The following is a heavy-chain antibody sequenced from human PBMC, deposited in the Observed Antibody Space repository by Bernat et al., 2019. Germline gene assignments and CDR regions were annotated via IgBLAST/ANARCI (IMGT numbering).Heavy chain of an antibody. Sequence: EVQLLESGGGLVQPGGSLRLSCAASGFTFRSYAMSWVRQAPGKGLEWVSGISGSGGSTFYADSVKGRFTISRDNSKNTLYLQMNSLRAEDTAVYYCAKGGIYCSGVSCDYFDYWGQGTLVTVSS. J-gene: IGHJ4*02. CDR2: ISGSGGST. CDR3: AKGGIYCSGVSCDYFDY. V-gene: IGHV3-23*01. CDR1: GFTFRSYA. D-gene: IGHD2-15*01.